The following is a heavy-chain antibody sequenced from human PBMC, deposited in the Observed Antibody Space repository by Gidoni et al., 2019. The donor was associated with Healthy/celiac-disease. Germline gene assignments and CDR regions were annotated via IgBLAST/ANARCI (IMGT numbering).Heavy chain of an antibody. CDR3: ARDGVVVVAATAYYYGMDV. CDR1: GGTFSSYA. Sequence: QVQLVQSGAEVKKPGSSVKVSCKASGGTFSSYAISWVRQAPGQGLEWMGGIIPIFGTANYAQKFQGRVTITADESTSTAYMELSSLRSEDTAVYYCARDGVVVVAATAYYYGMDVWGQGTTVTVSS. V-gene: IGHV1-69*01. J-gene: IGHJ6*02. CDR2: IIPIFGTA. D-gene: IGHD2-15*01.